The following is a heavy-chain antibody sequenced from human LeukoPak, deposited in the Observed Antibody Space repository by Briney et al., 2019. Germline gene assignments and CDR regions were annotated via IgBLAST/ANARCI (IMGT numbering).Heavy chain of an antibody. Sequence: GGSLRLSCAASGFTFSSYSMNWVRQAPGKGLEWVSYISSSSGTIYYADSVKGRFTISRDNAENSLYLQMNSLRDEDTAVYYCVRDKYYDLSSGYYGVSWGQGTLVTVSS. CDR1: GFTFSSYS. V-gene: IGHV3-48*02. J-gene: IGHJ4*02. D-gene: IGHD3-9*01. CDR2: ISSSSGTI. CDR3: VRDKYYDLSSGYYGVS.